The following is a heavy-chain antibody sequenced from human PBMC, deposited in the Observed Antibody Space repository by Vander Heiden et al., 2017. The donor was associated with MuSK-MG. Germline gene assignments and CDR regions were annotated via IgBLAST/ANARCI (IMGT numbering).Heavy chain of an antibody. J-gene: IGHJ4*02. CDR1: GFGFSSFD. V-gene: IGHV3-23*01. D-gene: IGHD1-26*01. CDR3: AKDVVGTGASDC. CDR2: IAPGGHST. Sequence: EVQLLESGGGLVQPGGSLRPSCAASGFGFSSFDMTWVRQAPGKGLEWGSTIAPGGHSTYYADSVKGRFSISRDSSDNTLSLQMTSLRAEDTAVYYCAKDVVGTGASDCWGQGTLVTVSS.